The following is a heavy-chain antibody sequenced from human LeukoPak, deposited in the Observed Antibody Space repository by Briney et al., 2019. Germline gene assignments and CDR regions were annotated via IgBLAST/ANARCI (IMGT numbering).Heavy chain of an antibody. CDR2: LIGSSGST. J-gene: IGHJ4*02. Sequence: GGSLRLSCAASGFTSTNYAMNWVRQAPGKGLEWVSVLIGSSGSTDYADSVKGRFTISRDNSKNTVFLQMNSLRAEDTAIYFCAKGAYDYIEIGYFDSWGQGTLVTVSS. D-gene: IGHD5-12*01. CDR1: GFTSTNYA. CDR3: AKGAYDYIEIGYFDS. V-gene: IGHV3-23*01.